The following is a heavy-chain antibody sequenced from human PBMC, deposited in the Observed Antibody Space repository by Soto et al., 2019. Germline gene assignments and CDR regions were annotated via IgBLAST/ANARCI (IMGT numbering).Heavy chain of an antibody. CDR2: INPSGGST. CDR1: GYTFTSYY. CDR3: ARDYITYYDFWSGPTINWFDP. J-gene: IGHJ5*02. D-gene: IGHD3-3*01. V-gene: IGHV1-46*01. Sequence: GPSVKVSCKASGYTFTSYYMHWVRQAPGQGLEWMGIINPSGGSTSYAQKFQGRVTMTRDTSTSTVYMELSSLRSEDTAVYYCARDYITYYDFWSGPTINWFDPWGQGTLVTVSS.